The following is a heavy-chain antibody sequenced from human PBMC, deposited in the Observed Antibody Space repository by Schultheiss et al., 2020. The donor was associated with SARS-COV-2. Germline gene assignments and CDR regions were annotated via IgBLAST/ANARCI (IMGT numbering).Heavy chain of an antibody. J-gene: IGHJ6*03. CDR3: AREHPVTPSYYYYYYMDV. CDR1: GFTFSDYY. V-gene: IGHV3-11*04. D-gene: IGHD4-23*01. CDR2: ISSSGSTI. Sequence: GGSLRLSCAASGFTFSDYYMSWIRQAPGKGLEWVSYISSSGSTIYYADSVKGRFTISRDNAKNSLYLQMNSLRAEDTAVYYCAREHPVTPSYYYYYYMDVWGKGTTVTVSS.